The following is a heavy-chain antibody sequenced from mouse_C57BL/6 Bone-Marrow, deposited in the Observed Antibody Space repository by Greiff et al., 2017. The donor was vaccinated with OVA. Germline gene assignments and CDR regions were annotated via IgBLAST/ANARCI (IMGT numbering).Heavy chain of an antibody. CDR2: IDPENGDT. V-gene: IGHV14-4*01. J-gene: IGHJ2*01. CDR1: GFNIKDDY. CDR3: TTPFH. Sequence: EVQVVESGAELVRPGASVKLSCTASGFNIKDDYLHWVKQRPEQGLEWIGWIDPENGDTEYASKFQGKATITADTSSNTAYLQLSSLTSEDTAVYYCTTPFHWGQGTTLTVSS.